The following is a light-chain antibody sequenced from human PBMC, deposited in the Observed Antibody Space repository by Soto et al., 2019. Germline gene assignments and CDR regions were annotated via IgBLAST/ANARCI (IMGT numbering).Light chain of an antibody. CDR1: SSDVGGYNF. V-gene: IGLV2-8*01. CDR3: SSYAVSSVPVA. CDR2: DVT. Sequence: QSALTQPPSASGSPGQSVTISCTGASSDVGGYNFVSWYQQHPGKAPKLMIYDVTKRPSGVPDRFSGSKSGNTASLTVSGLEADDEDDYYCSSYAVSSVPVAFSGGTKLTVL. J-gene: IGLJ2*01.